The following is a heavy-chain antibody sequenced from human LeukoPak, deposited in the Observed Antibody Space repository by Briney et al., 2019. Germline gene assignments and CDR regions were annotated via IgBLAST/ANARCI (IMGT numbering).Heavy chain of an antibody. D-gene: IGHD1-26*01. Sequence: SETLSLTCAVYGGSFSGYYWSWIRQPPGKGLEWIGEINHSGSTNYNPSLKSRVTISVDTSKNQFSLKLSSVTAADTAVYYCARGSIVGAVIDLWGQGT. J-gene: IGHJ5*02. CDR2: INHSGST. V-gene: IGHV4-34*01. CDR3: ARGSIVGAVIDL. CDR1: GGSFSGYY.